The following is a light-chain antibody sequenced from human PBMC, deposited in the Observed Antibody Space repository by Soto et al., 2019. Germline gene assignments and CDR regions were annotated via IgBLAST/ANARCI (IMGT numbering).Light chain of an antibody. Sequence: SYELTQPHSVSVSPGQTASITCSGDKLGDKYACWYQQKPGQYPVLVIYQDSKRPSGIPERFSGSNSGNTATLTISGTQAMDEADDYCQAWDSSTVVFGGGTKVTVL. CDR2: QDS. J-gene: IGLJ2*01. CDR3: QAWDSSTVV. CDR1: KLGDKY. V-gene: IGLV3-1*01.